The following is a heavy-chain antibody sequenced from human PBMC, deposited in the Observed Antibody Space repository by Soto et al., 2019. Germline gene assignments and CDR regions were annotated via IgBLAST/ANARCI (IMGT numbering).Heavy chain of an antibody. J-gene: IGHJ4*02. V-gene: IGHV3-33*01. CDR3: SCDRLDWDADKGYRPDY. CDR2: IWYDGSNK. D-gene: IGHD6-13*01. Sequence: PGGSLRLSCAASGFTFSSYGMHWVRQAPGKGLEWVAVIWYDGSNKYYADSVKGRFTISRDNSKNTLYLQMNSLRAEDTAVYFYSCDRLDWDADKGYRPDYWGQGTLVTVSS. CDR1: GFTFSSYG.